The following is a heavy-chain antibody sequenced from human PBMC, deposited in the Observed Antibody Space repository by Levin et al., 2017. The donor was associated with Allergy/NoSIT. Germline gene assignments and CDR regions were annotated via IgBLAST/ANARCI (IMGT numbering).Heavy chain of an antibody. CDR2: IYSGGST. V-gene: IGHV3-66*01. CDR3: AGGSGSYYMADFDY. D-gene: IGHD3-10*01. J-gene: IGHJ4*02. CDR1: GFTVSSNY. Sequence: PGGSLRLSCAASGFTVSSNYMSWVRQAPGKGLEWVSVIYSGGSTYYADSVKGRFTISRDNSKNTLYLQMNSLRAEDTAVYYCAGGSGSYYMADFDYWGQGTLVTVSS.